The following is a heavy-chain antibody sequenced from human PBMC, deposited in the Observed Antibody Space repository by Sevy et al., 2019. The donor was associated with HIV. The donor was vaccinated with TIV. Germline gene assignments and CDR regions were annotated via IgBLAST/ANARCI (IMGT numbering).Heavy chain of an antibody. CDR1: GFTVSSNY. CDR3: ARDGCDSTRCIEYFQH. J-gene: IGHJ1*01. V-gene: IGHV3-53*01. CDR2: IYSGGNT. Sequence: GGSLRLSCAASGFTVSSNYMSWVRQAPGKGLEWVSVIYSGGNTYYADSVKGRFTISRDNSKNTLYLQMNSLRAEDTAVYYCARDGCDSTRCIEYFQHWGQGTLVTVSS. D-gene: IGHD6-19*01.